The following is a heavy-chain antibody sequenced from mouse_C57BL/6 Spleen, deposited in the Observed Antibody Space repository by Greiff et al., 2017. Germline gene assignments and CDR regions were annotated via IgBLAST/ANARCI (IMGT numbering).Heavy chain of an antibody. Sequence: GQLVASGGGLVQPGGSMKLSCAASGFTFSDAWMDWVRQSPEQGLELVAEIRNKANNHATYYAESVKGRFTISRDDSKSSVYLQMNSLRAEDTGIYYCIHPFAYWGQGTLVTVSA. CDR2: IRNKANNHAT. CDR1: GFTFSDAW. V-gene: IGHV6-6*01. J-gene: IGHJ3*01. CDR3: IHPFAY.